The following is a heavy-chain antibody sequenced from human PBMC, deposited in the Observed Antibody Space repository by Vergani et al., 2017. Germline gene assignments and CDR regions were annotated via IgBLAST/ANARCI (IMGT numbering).Heavy chain of an antibody. CDR1: GFTFSDYY. CDR2: ISSRSSNYR. Sequence: VQLVESGGGLVQPGGSPRLSCAASGFTFSDYYMSWIRQAPGKGLEWVSYISSRSSNYRHYADSVKGRFTISRDNAKNSLYLQMNSLRAEDTAVYYCARTDDSSGYLVDFWGQGTLVTVSS. CDR3: ARTDDSSGYLVDF. D-gene: IGHD3-22*01. V-gene: IGHV3-11*06. J-gene: IGHJ4*02.